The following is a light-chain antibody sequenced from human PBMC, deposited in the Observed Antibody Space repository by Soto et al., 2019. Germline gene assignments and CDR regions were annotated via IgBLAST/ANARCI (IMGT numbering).Light chain of an antibody. V-gene: IGLV3-21*02. Sequence: SYELTQPPSVSVAPGRTARITCGGNNIGSQSVHWYQQKPGQAPVLDVYDDNDRPSGIPERFSGSNSGNTATLTISRVEAGDEAEYYCQVWPSSSDLCVVGTGTKVTV. CDR3: QVWPSSSDLCV. CDR2: DDN. J-gene: IGLJ1*01. CDR1: NIGSQS.